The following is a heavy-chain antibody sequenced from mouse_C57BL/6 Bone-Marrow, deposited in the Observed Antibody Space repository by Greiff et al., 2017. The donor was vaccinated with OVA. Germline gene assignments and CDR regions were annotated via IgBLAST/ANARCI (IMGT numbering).Heavy chain of an antibody. D-gene: IGHD4-1*01. V-gene: IGHV1-42*01. CDR2: INPSTGGT. Sequence: VQLKESGPELVKPGASVKISCKASGYSFTGYYMNWVKQSPEKSLEWIGEINPSTGGTTYNQKFKAKATLTVDKSSSTAYMQLKSLTSEDSAVYAGARGGTSPFAYWGQGTLVTVSA. CDR3: ARGGTSPFAY. J-gene: IGHJ3*01. CDR1: GYSFTGYY.